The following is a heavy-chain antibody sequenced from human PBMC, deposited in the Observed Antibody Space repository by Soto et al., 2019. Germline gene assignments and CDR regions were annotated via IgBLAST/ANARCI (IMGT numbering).Heavy chain of an antibody. J-gene: IGHJ5*02. CDR2: MNPGSGDT. D-gene: IGHD3-10*01. Sequence: ASVKVSCKASGYTFTNNDVSWVRQATGQGLEWMGWMNPGSGDTGYAQKVQGRVTMTGDISIATAYMELSSLRSDDTAIYYCATMATFGSLNWFDPWGQGTLVTVSS. V-gene: IGHV1-8*01. CDR1: GYTFTNND. CDR3: ATMATFGSLNWFDP.